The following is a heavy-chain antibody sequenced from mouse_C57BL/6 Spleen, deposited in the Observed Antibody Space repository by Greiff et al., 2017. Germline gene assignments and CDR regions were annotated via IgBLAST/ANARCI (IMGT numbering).Heavy chain of an antibody. CDR3: ARDGGLLRAMDY. CDR1: GFTFSDYY. CDR2: INYDGSST. Sequence: EVKVEESEGGLVQPGSSMKLSCTASGFTFSDYYMAWVRQVPEKGLEWVANINYDGSSTYYLDSLKSRFIISRDNAKNILYLQMSSLKSEDTATYYCARDGGLLRAMDYWGQGTSVTVSS. J-gene: IGHJ4*01. V-gene: IGHV5-16*01. D-gene: IGHD1-1*01.